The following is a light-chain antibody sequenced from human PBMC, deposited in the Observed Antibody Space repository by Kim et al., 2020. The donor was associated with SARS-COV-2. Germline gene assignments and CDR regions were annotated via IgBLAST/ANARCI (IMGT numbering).Light chain of an antibody. J-gene: IGLJ1*01. V-gene: IGLV3-19*01. CDR1: SLRRYY. Sequence: SSELTQDPAVSVALGQTVRITCQGDSLRRYYASWYQQKPGQGPVLVIYSKNNRPSGIPDRFSGSSAGDIASLTITGAQAEGGADFYCNSRDSRGASYVF. CDR2: SKN. CDR3: NSRDSRGASYV.